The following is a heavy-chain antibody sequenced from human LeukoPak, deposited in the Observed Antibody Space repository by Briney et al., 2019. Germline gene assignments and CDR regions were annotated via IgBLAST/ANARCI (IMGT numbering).Heavy chain of an antibody. V-gene: IGHV1-2*02. CDR3: ARDHNSENWGSLGK. D-gene: IGHD7-27*01. Sequence: GASVKVSCKASGYTFAAYYIHWVRQAPGQGLEWMGWISPYTGGTNYAQKFQGRVTITRDTSSNTVYMDLNRLTSDDTALYYCARDHNSENWGSLGKWGQGTLVTVSS. J-gene: IGHJ4*02. CDR1: GYTFAAYY. CDR2: ISPYTGGT.